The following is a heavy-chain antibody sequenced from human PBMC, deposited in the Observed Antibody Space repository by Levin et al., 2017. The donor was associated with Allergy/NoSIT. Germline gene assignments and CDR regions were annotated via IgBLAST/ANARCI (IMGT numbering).Heavy chain of an antibody. J-gene: IGHJ4*02. CDR1: GFTFSSNA. D-gene: IGHD6-19*01. Sequence: GGSLRLSCAASGFTFSSNAMTWVRQAPGKGLEWVSTVTGHGRSIYYAESVRGRFTISRDNSKNTLYLQMSSLRAEDTAVYYCAKDTPGVSSDGWSGNCFDYWGQGTLVIVSS. CDR2: VTGHGRSI. V-gene: IGHV3-23*01. CDR3: AKDTPGVSSDGWSGNCFDY.